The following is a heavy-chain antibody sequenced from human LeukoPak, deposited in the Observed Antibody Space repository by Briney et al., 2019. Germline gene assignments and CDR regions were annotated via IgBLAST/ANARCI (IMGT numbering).Heavy chain of an antibody. D-gene: IGHD5-24*01. V-gene: IGHV1-2*02. CDR3: ARVSIRWLQSDY. J-gene: IGHJ4*02. Sequence: ASVKVSCKASGYTFTGYYMHWVRQAPGQGLEWMGWINPNSGGTNYAQKFQGRVTMTRDTSISTVYMELSRLRSDDTAVYYCARVSIRWLQSDYWGQGTLVTVSS. CDR2: INPNSGGT. CDR1: GYTFTGYY.